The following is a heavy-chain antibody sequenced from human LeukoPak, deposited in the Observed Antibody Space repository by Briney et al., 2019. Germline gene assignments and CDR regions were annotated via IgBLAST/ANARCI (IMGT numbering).Heavy chain of an antibody. V-gene: IGHV4-30-2*01. CDR2: IYHSGST. CDR3: ARDPTVRLRYFDWQSGAFDI. CDR1: GGSISSGGYY. D-gene: IGHD3-9*01. J-gene: IGHJ3*02. Sequence: PSQTLSLTCTVSGGSISSGGYYWSWIRQPPGKGLEWIGYIYHSGSTYYNPSLKSRVTISVDRSKNQFSLKLSSVTAADTAVYYCARDPTVRLRYFDWQSGAFDIWGQGTMVTVSS.